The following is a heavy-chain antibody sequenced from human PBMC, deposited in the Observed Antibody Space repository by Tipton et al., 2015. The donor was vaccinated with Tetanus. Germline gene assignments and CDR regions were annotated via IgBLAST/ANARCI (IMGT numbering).Heavy chain of an antibody. V-gene: IGHV4-61*01. J-gene: IGHJ4*02. CDR2: VYHSGST. CDR3: ARANYDSFKKGPFDS. D-gene: IGHD3-3*01. Sequence: TLSLTCTVSGGSVSRSSHYWTWIRQPPGKELEWVGYVYHSGSTNYHPSLKSRVTISVDTSRNQFSLTLTSVTAADTAVYYCARANYDSFKKGPFDSWGQGSLVIVSS. CDR1: GGSVSRSSHY.